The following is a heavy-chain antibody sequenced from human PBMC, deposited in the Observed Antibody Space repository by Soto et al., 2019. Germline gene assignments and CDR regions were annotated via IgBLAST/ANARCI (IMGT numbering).Heavy chain of an antibody. CDR3: ARGYGSGSNYYYCGMDV. D-gene: IGHD3-10*01. Sequence: QVQLVQSGAEVKKPGSSVKVSCKASGGTFSSYAISWVRQAPGQGLEWMGGIIPIFGTADYAQKFQGRVTITADESSSTAYMELSSLRSADSAVYCCARGYGSGSNYYYCGMDVWGHGTTVTVSS. V-gene: IGHV1-69*12. J-gene: IGHJ6*02. CDR1: GGTFSSYA. CDR2: IIPIFGTA.